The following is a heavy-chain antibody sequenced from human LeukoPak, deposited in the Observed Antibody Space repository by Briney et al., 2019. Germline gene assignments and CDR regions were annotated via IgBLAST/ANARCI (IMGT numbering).Heavy chain of an antibody. V-gene: IGHV3-30-3*01. CDR1: GFTFSSYA. J-gene: IGHJ6*02. Sequence: TGGSLRLSCAASGFTFSSYAMHWVRQAPGKGLEWVAVISYDGSNKYYADSVKGRFTISRDNSKNTLYLQMNSLRAEDTAVYYCARDHKGAGCYYYYGMDVWGQGTTVTVSS. CDR2: ISYDGSNK. CDR3: ARDHKGAGCYYYYGMDV. D-gene: IGHD6-19*01.